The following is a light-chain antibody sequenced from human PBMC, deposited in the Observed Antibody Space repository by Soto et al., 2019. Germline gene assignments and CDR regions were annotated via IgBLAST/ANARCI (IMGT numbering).Light chain of an antibody. CDR2: AAS. CDR1: QSISRY. V-gene: IGKV1-39*01. Sequence: DIQMTQSPSSLSASVGDRVTITSWASQSISRYLNWYQQKPGKAPKLLIYAASSSRSGVPSRFSGSGSGTDFTPTISSLQPEDFATYYWQQSYSTLLTFGPGTKVDI. J-gene: IGKJ3*01. CDR3: QQSYSTLLT.